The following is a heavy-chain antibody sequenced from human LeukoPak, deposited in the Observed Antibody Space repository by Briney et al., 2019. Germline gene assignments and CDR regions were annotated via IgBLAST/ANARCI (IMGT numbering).Heavy chain of an antibody. CDR1: GYTFTGYY. V-gene: IGHV1-2*02. Sequence: GASVKVSCKASGYTFTGYYMHWVRQAPGQGLEWMGWINPNSGGTNYAQKFQGRVTMTRDTSISTAYMELSRLRSDDTAVYYCARDYTGYSSSWHDYYYYYYMDVWGKGTTVTISS. CDR2: INPNSGGT. J-gene: IGHJ6*03. CDR3: ARDYTGYSSSWHDYYYYYYMDV. D-gene: IGHD6-13*01.